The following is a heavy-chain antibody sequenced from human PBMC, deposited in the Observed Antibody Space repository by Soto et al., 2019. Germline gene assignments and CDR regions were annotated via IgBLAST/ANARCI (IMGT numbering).Heavy chain of an antibody. CDR3: ARADRQYCSISTCYIFDY. CDR2: TDYSGST. CDR1: GVSVSSNSYY. D-gene: IGHD2-2*02. J-gene: IGHJ4*02. V-gene: IGHV4-61*01. Sequence: PSETLSLTCIVSGVSVSSNSYYCSWIRQPPGKGLEWIGYTDYSGSTKYNPSLKSRVTMSVDTSKNQFSLKVSSVTAADTAVYNCARADRQYCSISTCYIFDYWGQGTQVTVSS.